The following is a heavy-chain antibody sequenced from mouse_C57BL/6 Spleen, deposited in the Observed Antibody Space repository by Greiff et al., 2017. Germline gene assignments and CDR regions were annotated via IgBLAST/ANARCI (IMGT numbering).Heavy chain of an antibody. CDR3: ARTTGTGPYYAMDY. D-gene: IGHD4-1*01. CDR1: SFPLTSYG. V-gene: IGHV2-2*01. J-gene: IGHJ4*01. Sequence: VQLQQSGPGLVQPSQSLSITCTVSSFPLTSYGVHWVRQSPGKGLEWLGVIWSGGSTDYNAAFISRLSISKDNSKSQVFFKMNSLQADDTAIYYCARTTGTGPYYAMDYWGQGTSVTVSS. CDR2: IWSGGST.